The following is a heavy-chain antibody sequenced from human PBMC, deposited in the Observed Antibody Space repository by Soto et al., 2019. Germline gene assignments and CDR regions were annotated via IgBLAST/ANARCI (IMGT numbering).Heavy chain of an antibody. CDR2: LNSGATTA. CDR1: GLTFSTYW. Sequence: EVQLVESGGGLVQPEGSLRLSCTASGLTFSTYWMHWVRQAPGKGLAWISRLNSGATTANYADSVRGRCTISRDNAKNTVYLQLNSLRDEDTAVYYCARGVPGYYAVDVWGQGTTVTVSS. V-gene: IGHV3-74*01. CDR3: ARGVPGYYAVDV. J-gene: IGHJ6*02.